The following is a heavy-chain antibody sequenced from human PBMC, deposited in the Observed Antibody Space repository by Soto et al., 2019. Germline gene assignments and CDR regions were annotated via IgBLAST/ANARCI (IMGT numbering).Heavy chain of an antibody. D-gene: IGHD3-9*01. CDR1: GGSFSGYY. V-gene: IGHV4-34*01. CDR2: INHSGST. J-gene: IGHJ6*02. Sequence: PSETLSLTCAVYGGSFSGYYWSWIRQPPGKGLEWIGEINHSGSTNYNPSLKSRVTISVDTSKNQFSLYLQMNSLRAEDTAVYYCARDSRYYDILTGYTSHGMDVWGQGTTVTVSS. CDR3: ARDSRYYDILTGYTSHGMDV.